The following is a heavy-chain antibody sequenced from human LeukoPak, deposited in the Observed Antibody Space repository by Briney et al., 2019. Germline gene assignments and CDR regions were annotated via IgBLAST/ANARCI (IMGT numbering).Heavy chain of an antibody. CDR2: INSGGSGT. CDR3: ATSLGPLTEY. D-gene: IGHD7-27*01. V-gene: IGHV3-74*01. CDR1: GFAFSSNW. Sequence: PGGSLRLSCAASGFAFSSNWMHWVRQTPGKGLVWVSRINSGGSGTSYAASVEGRFTISRDNAKNTLYLQMNSLRAEDTAVYYCATSLGPLTEYWGQGTLVTVS. J-gene: IGHJ4*02.